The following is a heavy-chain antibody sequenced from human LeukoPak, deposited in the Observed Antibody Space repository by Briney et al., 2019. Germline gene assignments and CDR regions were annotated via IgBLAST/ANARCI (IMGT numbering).Heavy chain of an antibody. CDR2: ISDTGDKT. D-gene: IGHD3-10*01. Sequence: GGSLRLSCSASGFTLRSYAMGWVRQAPGKGLEWVSAISDTGDKTYYADSVKGRFTISRDNSRNTLYLQMSRLRAEDTALFYCAKMTDSTPYSSGTFDSWGQGTLVAVSS. CDR1: GFTLRSYA. V-gene: IGHV3-23*01. CDR3: AKMTDSTPYSSGTFDS. J-gene: IGHJ4*02.